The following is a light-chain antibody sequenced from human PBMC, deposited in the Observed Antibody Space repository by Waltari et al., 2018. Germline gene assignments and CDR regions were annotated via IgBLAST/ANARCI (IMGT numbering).Light chain of an antibody. V-gene: IGKV1-12*01. CDR2: AAY. J-gene: IGKJ4*01. CDR3: QQAHTFPLT. Sequence: DIQLTQSPSSVSASVGDRVTLTCRASQDCGNWLAWFQQKPGKAPKLLNYAAYALQRGVPSRFSGSGSGTEFTLTINDLQPEDFATYYCQQAHTFPLTFGGGTKVEMK. CDR1: QDCGNW.